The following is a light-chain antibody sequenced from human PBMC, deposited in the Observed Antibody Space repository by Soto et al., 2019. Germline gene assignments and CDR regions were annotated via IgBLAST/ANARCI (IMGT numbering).Light chain of an antibody. CDR1: QSVSSN. CDR3: QQYNNWHPFRT. V-gene: IGKV3-15*01. CDR2: GAS. J-gene: IGKJ1*01. Sequence: EIVMTQSPATLSVSPWERATLSCRASQSVSSNLAWYQQKPGQAPRVLIYGASTRDTGIPARFSGSGSGTEFTLPISSLQSEDFAVYYCQQYNNWHPFRTFGQGTKVEIK.